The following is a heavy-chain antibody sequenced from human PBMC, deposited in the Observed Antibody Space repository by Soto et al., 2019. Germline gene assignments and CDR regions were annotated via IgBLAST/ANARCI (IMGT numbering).Heavy chain of an antibody. CDR1: GDSISSSSLY. Sequence: QLQLQESGPGLVKPSETVSLTCTVSGDSISSSSLYWGWIRQPPGKGLEWIGSIYNSGKTYYSPSLECRVTISVDTSKNQFSLKLSSVTAADTAVYYCARHGSNSGSYSEYFQYWGQGTLVAVSS. CDR2: IYNSGKT. CDR3: ARHGSNSGSYSEYFQY. D-gene: IGHD1-26*01. J-gene: IGHJ1*01. V-gene: IGHV4-39*01.